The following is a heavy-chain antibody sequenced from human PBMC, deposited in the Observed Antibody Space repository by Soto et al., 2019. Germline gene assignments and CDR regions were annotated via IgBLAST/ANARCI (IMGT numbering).Heavy chain of an antibody. D-gene: IGHD4-17*01. CDR2: IYYSGST. CDR1: GGSLNSGDYY. J-gene: IGHJ4*01. V-gene: IGHV4-30-4*01. Sequence: QVQLQESGPGLVKPSQTLSLTCTVSGGSLNSGDYYWSWIRQPPGKGLEGIGYIYYSGSTSYNPSHKRRVTISVDTSKTQCSLKLSSVTAADTAVYYCASGDYVFLDYWGHGTLVTVSS. CDR3: ASGDYVFLDY.